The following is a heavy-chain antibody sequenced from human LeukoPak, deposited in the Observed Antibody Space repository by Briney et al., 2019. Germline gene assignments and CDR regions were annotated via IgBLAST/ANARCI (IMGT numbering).Heavy chain of an antibody. D-gene: IGHD2-15*01. CDR1: GGSMSSYY. CDR2: IYYTGST. V-gene: IGHV4-59*01. J-gene: IGHJ6*02. CDR3: ARGIGFCSGGSCYDYYHGMDV. Sequence: SETLSLTCTVSGGSMSSYYWNWIRQPPGKGLEWIGYIYYTGSTNYNPSLKSRVTISVDTSKNQFSLKLNSVTAADTAVYYCARGIGFCSGGSCYDYYHGMDVWGQGTTVTVSS.